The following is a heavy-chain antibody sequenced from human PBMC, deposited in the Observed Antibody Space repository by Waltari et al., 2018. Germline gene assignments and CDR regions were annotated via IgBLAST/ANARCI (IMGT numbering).Heavy chain of an antibody. CDR1: GGSFSGYY. CDR3: ARGNGYCSSTSCYDWYFDL. J-gene: IGHJ2*01. V-gene: IGHV3-7*03. D-gene: IGHD2-2*03. CDR2: IKQDGSEK. Sequence: VQLQQWGAGLLKPSETLSLTCAVYGGSFSGYYWSWVRQAPGKGLEWVANIKQDGSEKYYVDSVKGRFTIARDNAKNSLYLQMNSLRAEDTAVYYCARGNGYCSSTSCYDWYFDLWGRGTLVTVSS.